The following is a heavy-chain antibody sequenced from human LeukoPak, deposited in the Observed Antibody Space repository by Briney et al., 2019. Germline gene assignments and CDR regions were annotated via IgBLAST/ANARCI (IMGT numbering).Heavy chain of an antibody. CDR3: ARDRPYYYDSSAYYPDF. CDR1: GYSFTSYG. J-gene: IGHJ4*02. CDR2: ISGYNGNT. D-gene: IGHD3-22*01. Sequence: ASVKVSCKVSGYSFTSYGISWVRQAPGQGLEWMGWISGYNGNTNYAQRLQGRVTMTTDTSTSTAYMELRSLSSDDTAVYYCARDRPYYYDSSAYYPDFWGQGTLVTVSS. V-gene: IGHV1-18*01.